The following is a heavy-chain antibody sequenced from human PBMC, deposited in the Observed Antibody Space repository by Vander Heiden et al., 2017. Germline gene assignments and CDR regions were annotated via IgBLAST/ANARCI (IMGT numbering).Heavy chain of an antibody. CDR1: GFTFSSYC. V-gene: IGHV3-7*01. D-gene: IGHD3-10*01. CDR3: AREEELWFGELTC. Sequence: EVQLVESGGGLVQPGGSLRLSCAASGFTFSSYCMSWVRQAPGKGLEWVANIKQDGSEKYYVDSVKGRFTISRDNAKNSLYLQMNSLRAEDTAVYYCAREEELWFGELTCWGQGTLVTVSS. J-gene: IGHJ4*02. CDR2: IKQDGSEK.